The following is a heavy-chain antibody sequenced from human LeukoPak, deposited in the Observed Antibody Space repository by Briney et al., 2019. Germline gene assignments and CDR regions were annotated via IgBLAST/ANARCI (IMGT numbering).Heavy chain of an antibody. Sequence: SETLSLTCTVSGGSISSSSYYWGWIRQPPGKGLEWIGSIHYSGSTYYNPSLKSRVTISVDTSKNQFSLKLSSVTAADTAVYYCYICSSTSCYRYWGQGTLVTVSS. J-gene: IGHJ4*02. V-gene: IGHV4-39*01. CDR3: YICSSTSCYRY. CDR1: GGSISSSSYY. CDR2: IHYSGST. D-gene: IGHD2-2*01.